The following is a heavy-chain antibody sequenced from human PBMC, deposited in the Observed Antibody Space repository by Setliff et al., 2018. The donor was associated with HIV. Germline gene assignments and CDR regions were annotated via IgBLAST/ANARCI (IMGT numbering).Heavy chain of an antibody. CDR2: IYYSGST. V-gene: IGHV4-59*04. D-gene: IGHD3-3*01. CDR3: ASLTTDRFLEWLFVY. CDR1: GGSIISYY. J-gene: IGHJ4*02. Sequence: PSETLSLTCTVSGGSIISYYWSWIRQPPGKGLEWIAYIYYSGSTYYNPSLKTRVTISVDTSKNQFSLKLSSVTAADTAVYYCASLTTDRFLEWLFVYWGQGTLVTVSS.